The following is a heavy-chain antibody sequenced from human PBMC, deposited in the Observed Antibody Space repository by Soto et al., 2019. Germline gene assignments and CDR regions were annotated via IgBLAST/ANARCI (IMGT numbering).Heavy chain of an antibody. CDR1: GFTFSSYE. J-gene: IGHJ4*02. CDR2: ISSSGSTR. Sequence: GGSLRLSCAASGFTFSSYEMNWVRQAPGKGLEWVSYISSSGSTRYYADSVKGRFTVSRDNAKNSLYLQMNSLRAEDTAVYYCARVLLRSSGFDYWGQGTLVTVSS. CDR3: ARVLLRSSGFDY. V-gene: IGHV3-48*03. D-gene: IGHD6-19*01.